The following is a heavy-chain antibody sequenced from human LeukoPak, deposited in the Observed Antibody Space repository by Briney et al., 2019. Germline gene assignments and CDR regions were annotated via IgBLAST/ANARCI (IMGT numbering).Heavy chain of an antibody. CDR2: FRNSGTS. J-gene: IGHJ4*02. CDR3: TRGAGWLIDY. V-gene: IGHV4-59*01. D-gene: IGHD3-16*01. Sequence: SETLSLTCTVSDDSISDYHRGWIRQPPGKGLEWIGYFRNSGTSTYNPSLKSRVTISADTSKNQFSLKLNSLTTADTAVYYCTRGAGWLIDYWGQGILVTVSS. CDR1: DDSISDYH.